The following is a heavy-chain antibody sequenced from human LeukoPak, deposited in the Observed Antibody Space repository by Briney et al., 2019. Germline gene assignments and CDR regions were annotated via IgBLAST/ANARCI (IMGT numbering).Heavy chain of an antibody. V-gene: IGHV4-59*01. Sequence: PSETLSLTCTVSGGSISNYWNWIRQPPGKGLEWIGYIYYTGNTSYNPSLESRVTISVDTSKNQFSLKLSSVTAADTAVYYCARDRLQLQSWGQGTLVTVSS. CDR3: ARDRLQLQS. D-gene: IGHD1-1*01. CDR2: IYYTGNT. J-gene: IGHJ5*02. CDR1: GGSISNY.